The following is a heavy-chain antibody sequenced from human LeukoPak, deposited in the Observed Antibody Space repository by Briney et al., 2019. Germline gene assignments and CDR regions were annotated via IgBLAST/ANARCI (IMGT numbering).Heavy chain of an antibody. CDR1: GFIFSSYG. Sequence: GGSLRLSCAASGFIFSSYGMHWVRQAPGKGLEWVAFIRYDGRNKYYADSVKGRFTISRDNAKNSLYLQMNSLRAEDTALYYCAKDRSVAGTWYFDYWGQGTLVTVSS. CDR3: AKDRSVAGTWYFDY. J-gene: IGHJ4*02. CDR2: IRYDGRNK. D-gene: IGHD6-19*01. V-gene: IGHV3-30*02.